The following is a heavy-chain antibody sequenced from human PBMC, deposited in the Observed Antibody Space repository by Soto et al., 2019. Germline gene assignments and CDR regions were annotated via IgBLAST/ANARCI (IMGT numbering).Heavy chain of an antibody. Sequence: SETLSLTCTVSDGSISSAYWSWIRQPPGKGLEWIGYMYKTGSTVYNPSLKSRFTLSVDTSKNQFYLKVNSVTAADTAVYYCARDLWGYCGTDCYPLDVWGQGTTVTVSS. D-gene: IGHD2-21*02. CDR1: DGSISSAY. CDR3: ARDLWGYCGTDCYPLDV. J-gene: IGHJ6*02. V-gene: IGHV4-59*01. CDR2: MYKTGST.